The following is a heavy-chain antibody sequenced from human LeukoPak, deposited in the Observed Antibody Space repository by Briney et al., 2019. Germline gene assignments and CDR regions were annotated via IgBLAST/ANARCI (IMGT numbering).Heavy chain of an antibody. J-gene: IGHJ4*02. Sequence: PSETLSLTCTVSGGSISSYYWSWIRQPPGKGLEWIGYIYYSGSTNYNPSLKSRVTISVDTSKNQFSLKPSSVTAADTAVYYCARWEDYGEDFWGQGTLVTVSS. CDR3: ARWEDYGEDF. CDR2: IYYSGST. D-gene: IGHD4-17*01. V-gene: IGHV4-59*01. CDR1: GGSISSYY.